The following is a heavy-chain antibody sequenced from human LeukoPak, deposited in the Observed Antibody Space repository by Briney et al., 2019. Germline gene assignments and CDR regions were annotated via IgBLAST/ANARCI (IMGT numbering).Heavy chain of an antibody. J-gene: IGHJ4*01. CDR1: AFTFRNRV. CDR3: VRDIGARYLDY. CDR2: IWYDGSNE. Sequence: GGSLRLSYAGSAFTFRNRVMHWVRQAPGKGLEWAAVIWYDGSNEYYADSVKGRFTISRDNSKNTLYLQMNSLRAEDSAVYYCVRDIGARYLDYWGQGALVIVSS. V-gene: IGHV3-33*01. D-gene: IGHD6-6*01.